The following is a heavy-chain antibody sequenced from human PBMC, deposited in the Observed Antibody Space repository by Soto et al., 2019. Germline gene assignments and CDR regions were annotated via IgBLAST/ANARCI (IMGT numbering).Heavy chain of an antibody. D-gene: IGHD3-16*02. CDR1: GDSVSSNRAA. V-gene: IGHV6-1*01. CDR3: AAYYDYIWGSYQLNYFDY. Sequence: PSQTLSLTCAISGDSVSSNRAAWNWIRQSPSRGLEWQGRTYYRSKWYNDYAVSVKSRITINPDTSKNQFSLQLNSVTPEDTAVYYCAAYYDYIWGSYQLNYFDYWGQGTLVTVPQ. CDR2: TYYRSKWYN. J-gene: IGHJ4*02.